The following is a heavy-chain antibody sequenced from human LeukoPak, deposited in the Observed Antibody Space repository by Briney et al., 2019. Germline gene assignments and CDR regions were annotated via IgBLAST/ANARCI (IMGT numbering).Heavy chain of an antibody. V-gene: IGHV1-2*02. CDR1: GYTFTGYY. J-gene: IGHJ6*02. CDR2: INPNSGGT. CDR3: ASGSIAARPMDV. D-gene: IGHD6-6*01. Sequence: ASVKVTCKASGYTFTGYYMHWVRQAPGQGLEWMGWINPNSGGTNYAQKFQGRATMTRDTSISTAYMELSRLRSDDTAVYYCASGSIAARPMDVWGQGTTVTVSS.